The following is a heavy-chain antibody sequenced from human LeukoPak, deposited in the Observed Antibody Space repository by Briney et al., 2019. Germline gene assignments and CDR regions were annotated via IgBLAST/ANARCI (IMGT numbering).Heavy chain of an antibody. CDR1: GFTFSSYG. CDR2: IRYDGSDK. CDR3: AKLYGSGTSYHPLDY. Sequence: PGGSLRLSCAASGFTFSSYGMHWVRQAPGKGLEWVAFIRYDGSDKYYADSVKGRFTNSRDDSKNTLYLQMNSLRPEDTAVYYCAKLYGSGTSYHPLDYWGQGTLVTVSS. V-gene: IGHV3-30*02. J-gene: IGHJ4*02. D-gene: IGHD3-10*01.